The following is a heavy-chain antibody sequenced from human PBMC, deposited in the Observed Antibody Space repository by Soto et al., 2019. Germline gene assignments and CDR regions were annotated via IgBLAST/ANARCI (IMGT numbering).Heavy chain of an antibody. J-gene: IGHJ6*02. Sequence: GASVKVSCKASGYTFTSYYMHWVRQAPGQGLEWMGIINPSGGSTSYAQKFQGRVTMTRDTSTSTVYMELSSLRSEDTAVYYCAREQAAAFHCYYYGMDVWGQGTTVTVSS. CDR1: GYTFTSYY. CDR3: AREQAAAFHCYYYGMDV. D-gene: IGHD6-13*01. CDR2: INPSGGST. V-gene: IGHV1-46*01.